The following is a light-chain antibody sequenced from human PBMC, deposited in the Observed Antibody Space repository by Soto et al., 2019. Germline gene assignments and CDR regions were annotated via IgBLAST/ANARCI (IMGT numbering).Light chain of an antibody. J-gene: IGKJ1*01. Sequence: DIQMTQSPPTLSASVGDRVTITCRASQSINAWLAWYQQKPGKAPKLLIYDVSTLDSGVPSRFSGSASGTEFTLTISSLQPDDFATYYCQQYNSYSWTFGQGTKVDI. CDR2: DVS. CDR1: QSINAW. CDR3: QQYNSYSWT. V-gene: IGKV1-5*01.